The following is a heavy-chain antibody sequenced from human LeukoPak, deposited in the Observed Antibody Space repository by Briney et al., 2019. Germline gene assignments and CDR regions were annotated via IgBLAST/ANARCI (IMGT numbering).Heavy chain of an antibody. CDR2: ISYDGSNK. CDR3: ARGPSGYHNT. J-gene: IGHJ4*02. V-gene: IGHV3-30*14. Sequence: GRSLRLSCAASGCTFSAYAMHWVRQAPGKGLEWVALISYDGSNKYYADSVKGRFTISRDNSKNTLYLQMNSLRAEDTAVYYCARGPSGYHNTGGQGTLVTVSS. D-gene: IGHD5-12*01. CDR1: GCTFSAYA.